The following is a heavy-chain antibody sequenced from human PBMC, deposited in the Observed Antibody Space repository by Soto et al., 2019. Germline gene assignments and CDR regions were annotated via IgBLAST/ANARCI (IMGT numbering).Heavy chain of an antibody. CDR3: AKDLLRPGRAYGMDV. Sequence: QVQLVESGGGVVQPGRSLRLSCAASGFTFSSYGMHWVRQAPGKGLEWVAVISYDGSNKYYADSVKGRFTISRDNSKNTRYLQMNSPRAEDTAVYYCAKDLLRPGRAYGMDVWGQGTTVTVSS. V-gene: IGHV3-30*18. CDR1: GFTFSSYG. CDR2: ISYDGSNK. J-gene: IGHJ6*02.